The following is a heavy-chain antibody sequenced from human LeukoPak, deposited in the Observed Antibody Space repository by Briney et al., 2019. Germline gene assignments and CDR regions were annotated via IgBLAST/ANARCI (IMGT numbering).Heavy chain of an antibody. J-gene: IGHJ4*02. Sequence: SETLSLTCTVSGGSISSSSYYWGWIRQPPGKGLEWIGSIYYNGNTHYNPSLKSRVTISVDTSKNQFSLKLSSVTAADGGVYYCARHGSGSYYNFFDYWGQGTLVTVSS. CDR1: GGSISSSSYY. CDR3: ARHGSGSYYNFFDY. D-gene: IGHD1-26*01. V-gene: IGHV4-39*01. CDR2: IYYNGNT.